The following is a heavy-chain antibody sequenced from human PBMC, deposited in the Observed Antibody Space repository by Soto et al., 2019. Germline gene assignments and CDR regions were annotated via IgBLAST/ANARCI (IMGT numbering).Heavy chain of an antibody. CDR2: ISPLFSTT. J-gene: IGHJ4*02. V-gene: IGHV1-69*01. CDR3: AASSSVAAAGYFKF. Sequence: QVQLVQSGAEVKEPGSSVKVSCKATGDLFNNYAFNWVRQAPGQGLEWMGRISPLFSTTNYAQKFQGRGTIGADEFTTIVYREVSNLEAEDTAMYYCAASSSVAAAGYFKFWGQGTLVTVSP. D-gene: IGHD6-13*01. CDR1: GDLFNNYA.